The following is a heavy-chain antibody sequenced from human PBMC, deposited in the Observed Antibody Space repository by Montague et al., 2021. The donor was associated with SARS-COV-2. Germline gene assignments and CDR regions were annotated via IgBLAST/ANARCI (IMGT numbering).Heavy chain of an antibody. CDR1: GDSISGYY. CDR3: ARHYYPAINRGTRGLTWFDP. V-gene: IGHV4-4*07. Sequence: SETLSLTCSVSGDSISGYYWGWIRQPAGKRLEWIGRVYPSGTTDYNPSLGSRVTVSVDTSKNQFSLKLNSVTAADTAVYTCARHYYPAINRGTRGLTWFDPWGQGILVTVSS. J-gene: IGHJ5*02. D-gene: IGHD3-10*01. CDR2: VYPSGTT.